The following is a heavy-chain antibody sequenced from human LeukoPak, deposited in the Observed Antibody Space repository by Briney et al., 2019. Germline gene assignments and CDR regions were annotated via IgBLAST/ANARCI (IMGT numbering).Heavy chain of an antibody. CDR3: AREGRCSSTSCYGIYYYYMDV. J-gene: IGHJ6*03. CDR2: IYTSGST. V-gene: IGHV4-4*09. D-gene: IGHD2-2*01. Sequence: SETLSLTCTVSGGSISSYYWSWIRQPPGKGLEGIGYIYTSGSTNSNPSLKSRVTISVDTSKHQFSLKLSSVTAADTAVYYCAREGRCSSTSCYGIYYYYMDVWAKGPRSPSP. CDR1: GGSISSYY.